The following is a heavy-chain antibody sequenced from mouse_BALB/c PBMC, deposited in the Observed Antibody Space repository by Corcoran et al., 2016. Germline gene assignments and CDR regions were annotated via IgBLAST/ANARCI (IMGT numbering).Heavy chain of an antibody. V-gene: IGHV1S136*01. CDR2: INPYNDGT. CDR1: GSTFTCYV. D-gene: IGHD2-10*02. CDR3: ARRRYGNYYAMDY. J-gene: IGHJ4*01. Sequence: EVQLQQSGPELVKPGASVKMSCKASGSTFTCYVMHWVKQKPGQGLEWIGYINPYNDGTKYNEKFKGKAKLTSDKSSSTAYMELSSLTSEDSAGYYCARRRYGNYYAMDYWGQGTSVTVSS.